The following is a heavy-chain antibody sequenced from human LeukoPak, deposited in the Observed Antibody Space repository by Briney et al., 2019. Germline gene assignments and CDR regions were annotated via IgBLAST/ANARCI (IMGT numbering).Heavy chain of an antibody. CDR3: ARVANYYDSSAAGY. D-gene: IGHD3-22*01. CDR2: INPNSGGT. Sequence: ASVKVSCKASGYTLTSYGINWVRQAPGQGLEWMGWINPNSGGTNYAQKFQGRVTMTRDTSISTAYMELSRLRSDDTAVYYCARVANYYDSSAAGYWGQGTLVTVSS. CDR1: GYTLTSYG. J-gene: IGHJ4*02. V-gene: IGHV1-2*02.